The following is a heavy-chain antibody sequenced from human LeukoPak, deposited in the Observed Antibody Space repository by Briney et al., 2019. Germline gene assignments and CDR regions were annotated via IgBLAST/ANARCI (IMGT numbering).Heavy chain of an antibody. J-gene: IGHJ4*02. V-gene: IGHV1-2*02. Sequence: ASVKVSCKTSGYSFSDYYMHWVRQAPGQGLEWMGWINPDSGGTSSAQKFQGRVTMTRDTSITTVYMEVSWLTSDDTALYYCARAGRLDGGRCLSCSGGWGNLVNVSS. CDR2: INPDSGGT. CDR1: GYSFSDYY. D-gene: IGHD3-16*01. CDR3: ARAGRLDGGRCLSCS.